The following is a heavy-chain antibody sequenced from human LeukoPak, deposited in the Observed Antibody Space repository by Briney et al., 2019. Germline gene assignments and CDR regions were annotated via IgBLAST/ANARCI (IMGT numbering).Heavy chain of an antibody. CDR2: ISGSGGST. V-gene: IGHV3-23*01. J-gene: IGHJ6*03. Sequence: GGSLRLSCAASGFTFSSYAMSWVRQAPGKGLECVSAISGSGGSTYYADSVKGRFTISRDNSKNTLYLQMNSLRAEDTAVYYCAKRGYYYYYMDVWGKGTTVTVSS. CDR1: GFTFSSYA. CDR3: AKRGYYYYYMDV.